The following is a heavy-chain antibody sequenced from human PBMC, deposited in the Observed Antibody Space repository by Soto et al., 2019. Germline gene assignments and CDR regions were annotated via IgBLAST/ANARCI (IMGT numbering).Heavy chain of an antibody. CDR1: GGSISSYY. CDR3: AGRNPYSSSSGNWFDP. J-gene: IGHJ5*02. V-gene: IGHV4-59*01. D-gene: IGHD6-6*01. CDR2: IYYSGST. Sequence: QVQLQESGPGLVKPSETLSLTCTVSGGSISSYYWSWIRQPPGKGLEWIGYIYYSGSTNYNPSLKSRVTISVDTSKNQFSLKLSSVTAADTAVYYCAGRNPYSSSSGNWFDPWGQGTLVTVSS.